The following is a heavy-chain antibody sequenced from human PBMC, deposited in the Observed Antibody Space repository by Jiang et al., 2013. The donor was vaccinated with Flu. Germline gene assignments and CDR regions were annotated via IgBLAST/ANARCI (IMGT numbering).Heavy chain of an antibody. Sequence: TFTSYYMHWVRQAPGQGLEWMGIINPSGGSTSYAQKFQGRVTMTRDTSTSTVYMELSSLRSEDTAVYYCARCVRGATILYYYYGMDVWGQGTTVTVSS. CDR1: TFTSYY. D-gene: IGHD1-26*01. CDR3: ARCVRGATILYYYYGMDV. J-gene: IGHJ6*02. V-gene: IGHV1-46*01. CDR2: INPSGGST.